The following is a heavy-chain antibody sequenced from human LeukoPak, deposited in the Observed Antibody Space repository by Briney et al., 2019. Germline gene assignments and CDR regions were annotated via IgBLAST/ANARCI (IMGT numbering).Heavy chain of an antibody. Sequence: PSQTLSLTCTVSGGTISSGDYYWSWIRQPAGQELEWIGRVYISGFTNYNPSLKSRVTISVDTSRNQFSMKLSFLNAADTAVYYWALIHEGGNYGYNSNWFDPWGQGTLVTVSS. CDR3: ALIHEGGNYGYNSNWFDP. D-gene: IGHD4/OR15-4a*01. CDR1: GGTISSGDYY. CDR2: VYISGFT. V-gene: IGHV4-61*02. J-gene: IGHJ5*02.